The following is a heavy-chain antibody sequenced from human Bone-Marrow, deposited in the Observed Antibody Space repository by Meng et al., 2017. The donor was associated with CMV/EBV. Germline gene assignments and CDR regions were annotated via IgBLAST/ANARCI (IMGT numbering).Heavy chain of an antibody. CDR2: INHSGST. CDR1: GASFSGYY. J-gene: IGHJ5*02. V-gene: IGHV4-34*01. Sequence: SQTLSLTCAVHGASFSGYYWRWIRQPPGKGLEWIGEINHSGSTNYNPSLKSRVTISGDTSKNQFSLKLSYVTAADTAVYYCARVLHGSTSCSFDPGGQGTLVTVPQ. D-gene: IGHD2-2*01. CDR3: ARVLHGSTSCSFDP.